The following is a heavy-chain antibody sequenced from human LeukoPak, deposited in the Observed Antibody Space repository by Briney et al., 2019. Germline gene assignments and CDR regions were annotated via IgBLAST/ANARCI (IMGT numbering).Heavy chain of an antibody. J-gene: IGHJ2*01. CDR3: ALYGCGGDCYSANWYFDL. CDR1: GFTLNSNW. Sequence: GGSLRLSCVASGFTLNSNWMSWVRQAPGKGLEWVANIKQDGSEKYYVDSVKGRFTISRDNAKNSLYLQMNSLRAEDTAVYYCALYGCGGDCYSANWYFDLWGRGTLVTVSS. V-gene: IGHV3-7*01. CDR2: IKQDGSEK. D-gene: IGHD2-21*02.